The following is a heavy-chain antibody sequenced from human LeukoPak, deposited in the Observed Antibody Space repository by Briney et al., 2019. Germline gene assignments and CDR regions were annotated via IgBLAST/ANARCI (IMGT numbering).Heavy chain of an antibody. CDR2: IIPIFGTA. Sequence: ASVKVSCKASGGTFSSYAISWVRQAPGQGLEWMGGIIPIFGTANYAQKFQGRVTITADESTSTAYMELSSLRSEDTAVYYCARDKGPIAAAGSFDYWGQGTLVTVSS. CDR1: GGTFSSYA. V-gene: IGHV1-69*13. J-gene: IGHJ4*02. CDR3: ARDKGPIAAAGSFDY. D-gene: IGHD6-13*01.